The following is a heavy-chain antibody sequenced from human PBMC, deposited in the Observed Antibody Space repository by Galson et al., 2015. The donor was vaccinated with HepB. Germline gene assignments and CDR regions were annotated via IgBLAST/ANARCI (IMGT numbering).Heavy chain of an antibody. CDR2: IYPGDSDT. Sequence: QSGAEVKKPGESLKISCEGSGYNFATYWISWVRQMPGKGLEWMGIIYPGDSDTIYSPSFQGQVTISADKSIRTAYLQWDSLAASDTAMYYCYCYYETSASIWGQGTMVTVSS. CDR3: YCYYETSASI. J-gene: IGHJ3*02. V-gene: IGHV5-51*03. D-gene: IGHD3-22*01. CDR1: GYNFATYW.